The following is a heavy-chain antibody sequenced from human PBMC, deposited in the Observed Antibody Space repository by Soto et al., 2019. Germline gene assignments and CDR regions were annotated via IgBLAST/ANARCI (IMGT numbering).Heavy chain of an antibody. Sequence: QVQLVESGGGVVHPGGSLGLSCAASASIFKGHGMHWVRQAPGKGLEWVAIIRYDGSDEHYGASVKGRFTISRDNSKNLLYLQMNSLRAEDTAVYYCARDGVGATTFFGFLDYWGQGTLVTVSS. J-gene: IGHJ4*02. D-gene: IGHD1-26*01. CDR2: IRYDGSDE. CDR1: ASIFKGHG. V-gene: IGHV3-30*02. CDR3: ARDGVGATTFFGFLDY.